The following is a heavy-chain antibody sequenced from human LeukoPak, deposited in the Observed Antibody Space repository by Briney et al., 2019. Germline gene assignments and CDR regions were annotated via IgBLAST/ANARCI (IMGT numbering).Heavy chain of an antibody. Sequence: PGGSLRLSCAASGFTFSSYWMSWVRQAPGKGLEWVANIKQDGSEKYYVDSVKGRLTISRDNAKNSLYLQMNSLRAEDTAVYYCAVIEMATLGGFDYWGQGTLVTVSS. CDR2: IKQDGSEK. V-gene: IGHV3-7*01. D-gene: IGHD5-24*01. CDR3: AVIEMATLGGFDY. J-gene: IGHJ4*02. CDR1: GFTFSSYW.